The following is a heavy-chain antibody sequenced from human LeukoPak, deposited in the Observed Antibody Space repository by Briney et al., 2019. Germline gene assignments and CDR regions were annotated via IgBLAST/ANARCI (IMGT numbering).Heavy chain of an antibody. CDR1: GFSFRAAW. CDR2: IKNDGSDK. Sequence: PGGSLRLSCEASGFSFRAAWMTWVRQAPGKGLEWVATIKNDGSDKYYVDSVKGRFTLSRDNAKNLVYLQMNSLRVEDTAVYYCVNLGYSDGGQGTLVTVSS. D-gene: IGHD5-12*01. J-gene: IGHJ4*02. V-gene: IGHV3-7*01. CDR3: VNLGYSD.